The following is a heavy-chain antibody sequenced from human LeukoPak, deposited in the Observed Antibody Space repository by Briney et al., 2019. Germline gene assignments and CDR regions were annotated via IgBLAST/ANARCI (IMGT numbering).Heavy chain of an antibody. Sequence: PGGSLRLSCAASGFTFSDYYMSWIRQAPGKGLEWVSYIGSSSSYTNYADSVKGRFTISRDNAKNSLYLQMNSLRAEDTAVYYCARDRPAGTAASYYYYGMDVWGKGTTVTVSS. D-gene: IGHD2-2*01. V-gene: IGHV3-11*06. CDR2: IGSSSSYT. J-gene: IGHJ6*04. CDR1: GFTFSDYY. CDR3: ARDRPAGTAASYYYYGMDV.